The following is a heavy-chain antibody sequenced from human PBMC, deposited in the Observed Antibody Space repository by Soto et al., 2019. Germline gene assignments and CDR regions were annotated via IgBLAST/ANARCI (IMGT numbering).Heavy chain of an antibody. CDR1: GGSFSNNA. Sequence: QVRLVQSEAEVKKPGSSVKVSCKASGGSFSNNAISWVRQAPGQGLEWMGVIILPFGTPNYAQTLQGRVTITADETMTTASMALSGLRSHHPAVYYCARGPDYAAHFDSWGRGTLVTVSS. J-gene: IGHJ4*02. CDR3: ARGPDYAAHFDS. CDR2: IILPFGTP. V-gene: IGHV1-69*12. D-gene: IGHD4-17*01.